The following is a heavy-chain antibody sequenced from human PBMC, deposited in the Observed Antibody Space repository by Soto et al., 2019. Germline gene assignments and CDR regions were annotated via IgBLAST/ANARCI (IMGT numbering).Heavy chain of an antibody. V-gene: IGHV3-30*18. Sequence: QVQLVESGGGVVQPGRSLRLSCAASGFTFSSYGMHWVRQAPGKGLEWVAVISYDGSNKYYADSVKGRFTISRDNSKNTLYLQMSSLRAEDTAVYYCAKDQGSSVVVAATRDYWGQGTLVTVSS. CDR2: ISYDGSNK. J-gene: IGHJ4*02. CDR3: AKDQGSSVVVAATRDY. D-gene: IGHD2-15*01. CDR1: GFTFSSYG.